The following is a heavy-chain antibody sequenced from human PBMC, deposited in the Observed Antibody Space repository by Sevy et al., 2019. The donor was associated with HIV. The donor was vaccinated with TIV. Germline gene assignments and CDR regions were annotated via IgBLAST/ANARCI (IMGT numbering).Heavy chain of an antibody. CDR2: ISGSGGST. CDR1: GFTFSSYA. J-gene: IGHJ3*02. D-gene: IGHD3-22*01. V-gene: IGHV3-23*01. Sequence: GGSLRLSCAASGFTFSSYAMSWVRQAPGKGLEWVSAISGSGGSTYYADSVKGRFTISRDNSKNTLYLQMNSLRADDTAVYYCAKDREDYYDSSGYYSDAFDIWGQGTMVTVSS. CDR3: AKDREDYYDSSGYYSDAFDI.